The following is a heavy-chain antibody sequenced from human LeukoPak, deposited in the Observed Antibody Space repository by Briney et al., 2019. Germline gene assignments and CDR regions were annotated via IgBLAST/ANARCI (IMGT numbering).Heavy chain of an antibody. CDR2: IYYSGST. Sequence: SETLSLTCTVSGGSVSSGSYYWSWIRQPAGKGLEWIGYIYYSGSTNYNPSLKSRVTISVDTSKNQFSLKLSSVTAADTAVYYYARGGTVTYDYWGQGTLVTVSS. CDR1: GGSVSSGSYY. V-gene: IGHV4-61*01. J-gene: IGHJ4*02. CDR3: ARGGTVTYDY. D-gene: IGHD4-17*01.